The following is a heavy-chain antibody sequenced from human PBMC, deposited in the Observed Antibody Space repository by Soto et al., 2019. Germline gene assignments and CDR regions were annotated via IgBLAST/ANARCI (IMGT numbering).Heavy chain of an antibody. CDR3: ARVVGGMDYYYGMDV. CDR1: GGSISSGDYY. Sequence: SETLSLTYTVSGGSISSGDYYWSWIRQPPGKGLEWIGYIYYSGSTYYNPSLKSRVTISVDTSKNQFSLKLSSVTAADTAVYYCARVVGGMDYYYGMDVWAKGPRSPSP. CDR2: IYYSGST. D-gene: IGHD3-10*01. V-gene: IGHV4-30-4*01. J-gene: IGHJ6*02.